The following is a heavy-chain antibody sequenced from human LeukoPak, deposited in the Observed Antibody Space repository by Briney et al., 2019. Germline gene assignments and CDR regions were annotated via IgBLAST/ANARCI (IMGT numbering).Heavy chain of an antibody. J-gene: IGHJ4*02. CDR3: AKGEDYDILTGYYPFDY. CDR1: GFTFSSYA. Sequence: GGSLRLSCAASGFTFSSYAMHWVRQAPGKGLEWVAVISYDGSNKYYADSVKGRFTISRDNYKNTLYLQMNSLRAEDTAVYYCAKGEDYDILTGYYPFDYWGQGTLVTVSS. V-gene: IGHV3-30*04. CDR2: ISYDGSNK. D-gene: IGHD3-9*01.